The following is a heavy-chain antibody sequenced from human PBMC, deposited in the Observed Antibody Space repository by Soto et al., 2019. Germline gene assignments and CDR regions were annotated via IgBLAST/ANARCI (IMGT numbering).Heavy chain of an antibody. Sequence: GASVKVSCKPSGYTLNTYYLHWVRQAPGQGLEWMGIIHPSGGGSTYAQKFLGRDTMTRDTSTSTVFMELSSLRSADTAVYYCARGGHIAVVTASFDYWGQGTLVTVSS. CDR2: IHPSGGGS. CDR1: GYTLNTYY. V-gene: IGHV1-46*02. J-gene: IGHJ4*02. CDR3: ARGGHIAVVTASFDY. D-gene: IGHD2-21*02.